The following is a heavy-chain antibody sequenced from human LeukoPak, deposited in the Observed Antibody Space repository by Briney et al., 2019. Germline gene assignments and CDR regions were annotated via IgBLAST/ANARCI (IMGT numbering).Heavy chain of an antibody. J-gene: IGHJ6*03. D-gene: IGHD6-13*01. Sequence: SETLSLTCAVYGGSFSGYYWIWIRQPPGKGLEWIGEINHSESTNYDPSLQNRVTISVDTSKNQFPLTLSSVTAADTAVYYCARGGSYSRGYYYYYMDVWGKGTTVTVSS. CDR2: INHSEST. CDR3: ARGGSYSRGYYYYYMDV. CDR1: GGSFSGYY. V-gene: IGHV4-34*01.